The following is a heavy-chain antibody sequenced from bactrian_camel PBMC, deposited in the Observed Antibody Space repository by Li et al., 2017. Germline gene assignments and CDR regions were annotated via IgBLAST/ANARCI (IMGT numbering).Heavy chain of an antibody. CDR2: ISSGGGTT. CDR1: GFTFSIAG. Sequence: QVQLVESGGGSVQAGGSLRLSCAASGFTFSIAGMTWVRQAPGKGLEPVASISSGGGTTSYSDSVKGRFTISRDNAKNTLYLRLESLKTEDTAMYYCAKGSTRGQGTQVTVS. J-gene: IGHJ4*01. D-gene: IGHD3*01. V-gene: IGHV3S1*01. CDR3: AKGST.